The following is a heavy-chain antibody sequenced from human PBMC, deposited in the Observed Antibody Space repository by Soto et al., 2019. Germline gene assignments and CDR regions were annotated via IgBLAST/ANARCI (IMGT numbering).Heavy chain of an antibody. V-gene: IGHV1-69*01. J-gene: IGHJ3*01. CDR3: ARLRRDWGDAFDL. Sequence: VQLVQSGADVKKPGSSVKVSCKTSGGSFGSSAISWVRQAPAQGLEWMGEIIPVFDKANYAQNFQDRLTITADESTGTVFMQLSSLRSDDTAVYFCARLRRDWGDAFDLWGQGTFVTVSS. CDR1: GGSFGSSA. CDR2: IIPVFDKA. D-gene: IGHD3-16*01.